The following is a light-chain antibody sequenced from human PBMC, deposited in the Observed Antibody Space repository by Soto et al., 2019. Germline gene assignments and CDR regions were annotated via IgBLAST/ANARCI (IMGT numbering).Light chain of an antibody. J-gene: IGKJ4*01. Sequence: EIVMTQSPDTQSVSPGERATLSCRASQSVGSNLAWYQQKPGQAPRLLIYGASTRATGIPARFSGSGSGTEFTLTISSLQSEDSAVYYCQQYNNWVTFGGGIRVEIK. CDR1: QSVGSN. CDR3: QQYNNWVT. V-gene: IGKV3D-15*01. CDR2: GAS.